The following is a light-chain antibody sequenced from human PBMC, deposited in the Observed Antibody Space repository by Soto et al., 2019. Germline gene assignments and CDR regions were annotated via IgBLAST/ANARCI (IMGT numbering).Light chain of an antibody. CDR3: SSYTFSSSLVV. V-gene: IGLV2-14*01. Sequence: QSALTQPASVSGSPGQSITISCTGTSSDVGGYNFVYWYQQHPGKAPRLMIFEVNNRPSGVSDRFSGSKSGNTASLTISGLQAEDDADYYCSSYTFSSSLVVFGGGTKLTVL. CDR2: EVN. J-gene: IGLJ3*02. CDR1: SSDVGGYNF.